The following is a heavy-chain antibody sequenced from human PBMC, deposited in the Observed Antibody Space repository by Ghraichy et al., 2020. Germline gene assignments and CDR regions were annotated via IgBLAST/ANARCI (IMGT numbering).Heavy chain of an antibody. V-gene: IGHV3-53*04. J-gene: IGHJ4*02. Sequence: GESLNISCAASGITVSTNYMSWVRQAPGKGLEWVSTMYSGGSTYYAASVKGRFIISRHNSTNMLFLQMNSLSRDDTATYYCARGQERSNYFDSWGQGTLVTVSP. D-gene: IGHD1-1*01. CDR3: ARGQERSNYFDS. CDR2: MYSGGST. CDR1: GITVSTNY.